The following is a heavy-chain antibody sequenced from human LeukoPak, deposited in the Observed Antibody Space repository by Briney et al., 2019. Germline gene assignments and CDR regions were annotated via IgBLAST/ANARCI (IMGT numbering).Heavy chain of an antibody. J-gene: IGHJ4*02. V-gene: IGHV3-23*01. CDR3: AKLIGRYPLLDY. D-gene: IGHD1-26*01. Sequence: PGGSLRLSCAASGFTLSSYAMSWVRQAPGKGLEWVSDISGSGYTTNYADSVKGRFTISRDNSKKKVYLQMNSRRAEDTAVYYCAKLIGRYPLLDYWGQGNLVTVSS. CDR1: GFTLSSYA. CDR2: ISGSGYTT.